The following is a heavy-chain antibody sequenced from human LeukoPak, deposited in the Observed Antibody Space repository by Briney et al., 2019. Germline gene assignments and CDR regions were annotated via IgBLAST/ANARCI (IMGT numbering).Heavy chain of an antibody. Sequence: GRSLRLSCAASGFTFSSYGMHWVRLAPGKGLEWVAVISYDGSNKYYADSVKGRFTISRDNSKNTLYLQMNSLRAEDTAVYYCAKTRYSSGWYPTSGPDYWGQGTLVTVSS. V-gene: IGHV3-30*18. CDR3: AKTRYSSGWYPTSGPDY. J-gene: IGHJ4*02. D-gene: IGHD6-19*01. CDR1: GFTFSSYG. CDR2: ISYDGSNK.